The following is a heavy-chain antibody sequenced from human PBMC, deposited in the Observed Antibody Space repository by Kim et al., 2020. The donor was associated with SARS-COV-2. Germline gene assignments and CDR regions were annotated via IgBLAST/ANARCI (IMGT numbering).Heavy chain of an antibody. Sequence: GGSLRLSCTAYGFTFGDYAMSWVRQAPGKGLEWVGFIRSKAIGGTTEYAASVKGRFTISRDDSKSIAYLQMNSLKTEDIAVYYCTRDRYNCNLDYYYYYGMDVWGQGTTVTVSS. CDR2: IRSKAIGGTT. V-gene: IGHV3-49*04. D-gene: IGHD1-20*01. CDR1: GFTFGDYA. J-gene: IGHJ6*02. CDR3: TRDRYNCNLDYYYYYGMDV.